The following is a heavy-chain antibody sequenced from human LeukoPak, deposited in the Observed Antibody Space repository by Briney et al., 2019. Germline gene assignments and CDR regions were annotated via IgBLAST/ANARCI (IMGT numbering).Heavy chain of an antibody. Sequence: GESLKISCKGSGYSFTNYWIGWVRQLSGKGLEWMGIIYPGDSDTRYSPSFQGQVTISADKSIITAYLQWSSLKASDTAMYYCAGTGYSSGWYGSFDIWGQGTLVTVSS. CDR2: IYPGDSDT. CDR3: AGTGYSSGWYGSFDI. CDR1: GYSFTNYW. V-gene: IGHV5-51*01. J-gene: IGHJ3*02. D-gene: IGHD6-19*01.